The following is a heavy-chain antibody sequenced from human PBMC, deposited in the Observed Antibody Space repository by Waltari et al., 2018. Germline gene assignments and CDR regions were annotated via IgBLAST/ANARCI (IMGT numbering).Heavy chain of an antibody. CDR1: GYGFSSYW. D-gene: IGHD3-16*01. CDR3: ARHIMTEEGSSFDWFDP. J-gene: IGHJ5*02. Sequence: EVQLVQSGAEVKKPGESLRISCRGSGYGFSSYWIAWVRQMPGKGLEWMGTIYPGDSETTYSPSFQGQVTISADKSLRTVYLQWSSLKASDTAVYYCARHIMTEEGSSFDWFDPWGQGTQVTVSS. V-gene: IGHV5-51*01. CDR2: IYPGDSET.